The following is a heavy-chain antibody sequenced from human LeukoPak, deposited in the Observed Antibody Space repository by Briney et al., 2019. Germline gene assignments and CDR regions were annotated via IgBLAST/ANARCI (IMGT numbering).Heavy chain of an antibody. CDR2: INPNSGGT. V-gene: IGHV1-2*02. J-gene: IGHJ6*03. Sequence: ASVKVSCKASGYTFTGYYMHWVRQAPGQGLGWMGWINPNSGGTNYAQKFQGRVTMTRDTSISTAYMELSRLRSDGTAVYYCASTTPIAAAAYYYYYYMDVWGKGTTVTVSS. CDR3: ASTTPIAAAAYYYYYYMDV. CDR1: GYTFTGYY. D-gene: IGHD6-13*01.